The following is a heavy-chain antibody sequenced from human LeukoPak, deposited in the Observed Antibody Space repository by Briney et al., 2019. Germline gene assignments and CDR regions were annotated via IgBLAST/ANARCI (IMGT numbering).Heavy chain of an antibody. D-gene: IGHD2-2*01. CDR1: GFTLSSYG. J-gene: IGHJ1*01. V-gene: IGHV3-33*03. CDR3: ATHRGYCSDTSCYDWYYQH. CDR2: IWDDGSNK. Sequence: GRSLRLSCAASGFTLSSYGMHWVRQAPGKGLEGVAIIWDDGSNKYYADSVKGRFTISRDNSKNTLYLQMNSLRAEDTAVYYCATHRGYCSDTSCYDWYYQHWGQGTLVSVSS.